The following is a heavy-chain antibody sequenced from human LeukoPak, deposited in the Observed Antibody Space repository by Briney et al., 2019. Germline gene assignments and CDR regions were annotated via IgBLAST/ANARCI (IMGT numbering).Heavy chain of an antibody. V-gene: IGHV4-59*01. CDR2: IYYSGST. CDR1: GGSISNYY. D-gene: IGHD5-24*01. CDR3: TRRRDGNWFDP. Sequence: SETLSLTCTVSGGSISNYYWSWIRQPPGKGLEWIGYIYYSGSTNYNPSLKSRVTISVDTSKNQFSLKLSSVTAADTAVYYCTRRRDGNWFDPWGQGTLVTV. J-gene: IGHJ5*02.